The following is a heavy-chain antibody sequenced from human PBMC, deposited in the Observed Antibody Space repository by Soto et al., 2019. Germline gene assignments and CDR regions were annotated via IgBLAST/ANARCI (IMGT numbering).Heavy chain of an antibody. Sequence: QVQLQQWGAGLLKPSETLSLTCAVYGGSFSGYYWSWIRQPPGKGLEWIGEINHSGSTNYTPSLKSRVTISVDTSKNQFSRKLSSVTAADTAVYYCARHGLTIFGVVPASGFDYWGQGTLVTVSS. D-gene: IGHD3-3*01. V-gene: IGHV4-34*01. J-gene: IGHJ4*02. CDR3: ARHGLTIFGVVPASGFDY. CDR1: GGSFSGYY. CDR2: INHSGST.